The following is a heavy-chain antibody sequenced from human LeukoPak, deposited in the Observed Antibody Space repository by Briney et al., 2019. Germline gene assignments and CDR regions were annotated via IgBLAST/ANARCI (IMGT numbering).Heavy chain of an antibody. CDR1: GGSISSGSYY. Sequence: SETLSLTCTVSGGSISSGSYYWSWIRQPAGKGLEWIGRIYTSGSTNYNPSLKSRVTISVDTSKNQFSLRLTSVTAADTAVYYCARNRVVGAPNFDYWGQGTLVTVFS. J-gene: IGHJ4*02. CDR3: ARNRVVGAPNFDY. V-gene: IGHV4-61*02. CDR2: IYTSGST. D-gene: IGHD1-26*01.